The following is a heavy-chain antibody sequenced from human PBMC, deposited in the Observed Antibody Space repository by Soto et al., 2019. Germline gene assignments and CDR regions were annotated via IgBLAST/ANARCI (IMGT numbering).Heavy chain of an antibody. Sequence: ASVKVSCKASGYTFTSYGISWVRQDPGQGLEWMGWISAYNGNTNYAQKLQGRVTMTTDTSTSTAYMGLRSLRSDDTAVYYCARDFNYDSSGYYYHPAFDYWGQGTLVTVAS. J-gene: IGHJ4*02. CDR1: GYTFTSYG. CDR2: ISAYNGNT. CDR3: ARDFNYDSSGYYYHPAFDY. V-gene: IGHV1-18*01. D-gene: IGHD3-22*01.